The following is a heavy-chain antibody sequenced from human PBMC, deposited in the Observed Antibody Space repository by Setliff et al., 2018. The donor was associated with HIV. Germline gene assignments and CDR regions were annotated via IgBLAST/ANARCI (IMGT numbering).Heavy chain of an antibody. CDR1: GDSMNTNDW. V-gene: IGHV4-28*01. CDR2: ISNSGKT. Sequence: SETLSLTCAVSGDSMNTNDWWGWIRQPPGKGLAWIGYISNSGKTYYNPSLNRRVTMSIDTSKNQLSLNLDSVTAVDTAVYYCARSLIVPAALGDYFDYWGQGTLVTVSS. J-gene: IGHJ4*02. CDR3: ARSLIVPAALGDYFDY. D-gene: IGHD2-2*01.